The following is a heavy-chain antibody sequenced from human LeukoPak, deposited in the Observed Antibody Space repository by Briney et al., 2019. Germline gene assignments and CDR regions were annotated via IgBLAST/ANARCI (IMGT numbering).Heavy chain of an antibody. CDR2: TRDSSSST. D-gene: IGHD2-8*01. CDR1: GFTFSSFA. J-gene: IGHJ4*02. CDR3: AKDPGTNGGFDY. Sequence: GGSLRLSCAASGFTFSSFAMSWVRQAPGKGLEWVSATRDSSSSTYYADSVKGRFTISRDNSKNTLYLQMNSLRAEDTAVYYCAKDPGTNGGFDYWGQGTLVTVSS. V-gene: IGHV3-23*01.